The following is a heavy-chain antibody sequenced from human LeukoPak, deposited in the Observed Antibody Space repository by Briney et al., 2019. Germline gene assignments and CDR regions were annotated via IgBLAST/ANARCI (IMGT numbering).Heavy chain of an antibody. CDR1: GFRFSRYS. CDR3: ARGTISSDYSRLYYFDY. V-gene: IGHV3-48*01. Sequence: GGSLRLSCAAYGFRFSRYSMNWVRQAPGKGMEWVSYISSGTSTIYYADSVKGRLTISRDNAMNSLSLQMNILRAEDTAVYYCARGTISSDYSRLYYFDYWGQGTLVTVSS. D-gene: IGHD3-22*01. CDR2: ISSGTSTI. J-gene: IGHJ4*02.